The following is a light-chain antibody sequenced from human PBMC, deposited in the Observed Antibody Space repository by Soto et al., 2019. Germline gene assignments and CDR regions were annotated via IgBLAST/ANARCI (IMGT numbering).Light chain of an antibody. CDR1: QSVSSSY. CDR3: QQYGSSPGFT. Sequence: EIVVTQSPGTLSLSPGERATLSCRASQSVSSSYLAWYQQKPGQAPRLLISGASSRATGIPDRFSGSGSGTDFTLTISRLEPEDFAVYYCQQYGSSPGFTFGPGTKVDIK. CDR2: GAS. V-gene: IGKV3-20*01. J-gene: IGKJ3*01.